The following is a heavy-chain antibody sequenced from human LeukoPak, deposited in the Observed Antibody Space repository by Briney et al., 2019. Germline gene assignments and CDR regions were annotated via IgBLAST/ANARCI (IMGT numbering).Heavy chain of an antibody. CDR3: ARNTYDILGTWFDP. CDR2: IYYSGST. CDR1: GGSISSYY. D-gene: IGHD3-9*01. Sequence: SETLSLTCTVSGGSISSYYWSWIRQPPGKGLEWIGYIYYSGSTNYNPSLKSRVTISVDTSKNQFSLKLSSVTAADTAVYYCARNTYDILGTWFDPWGQGTLVTVSS. J-gene: IGHJ5*02. V-gene: IGHV4-59*01.